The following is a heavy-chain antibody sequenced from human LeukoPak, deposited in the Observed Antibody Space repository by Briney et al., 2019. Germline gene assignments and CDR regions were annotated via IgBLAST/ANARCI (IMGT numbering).Heavy chain of an antibody. CDR2: IYYSGST. D-gene: IGHD3-10*01. V-gene: IGHV4-59*01. Sequence: SETLSLTCSVSGGSISSSYYWSWIRQSPGKGLEWIGYIYYSGSTYYNPSLKSRVTISLDTSKNQFSLKVSSVTAADTAVYYCARDKYGSGSSFDYWGQGTLVTVSS. CDR1: GGSISSSYY. CDR3: ARDKYGSGSSFDY. J-gene: IGHJ4*02.